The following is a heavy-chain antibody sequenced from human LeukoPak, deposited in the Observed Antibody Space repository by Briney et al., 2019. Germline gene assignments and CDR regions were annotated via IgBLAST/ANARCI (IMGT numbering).Heavy chain of an antibody. J-gene: IGHJ3*02. D-gene: IGHD2-2*01. CDR2: IIPIFDTA. CDR3: VRLLISSSTLNAFDI. CDR1: GGTFSSYA. Sequence: SVKVSCKASGGTFSSYAISWVRQAPGQGLEWMGGIIPIFDTANYAQSFQGRVTFTADESTSTAYMELSSLRSEDTAVYYCVRLLISSSTLNAFDIRGQGTMVTVSS. V-gene: IGHV1-69*01.